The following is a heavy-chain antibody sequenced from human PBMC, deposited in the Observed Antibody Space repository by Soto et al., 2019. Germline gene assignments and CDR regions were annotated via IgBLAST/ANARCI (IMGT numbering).Heavy chain of an antibody. CDR3: ARPNCSCGSCYPSYWYFDL. J-gene: IGHJ2*01. D-gene: IGHD2-15*01. CDR1: GFTFSSYS. CDR2: ISSSSSYI. Sequence: GGYLRLSCAASGFTFSSYSMNWVRQAPGKGLEWVSSISSSSSYIYYADSVKGRFTISRDNSKNSLYLQMNSLRADDTPVYSCARPNCSCGSCYPSYWYFDLWGRCTLVTVSS. V-gene: IGHV3-21*01.